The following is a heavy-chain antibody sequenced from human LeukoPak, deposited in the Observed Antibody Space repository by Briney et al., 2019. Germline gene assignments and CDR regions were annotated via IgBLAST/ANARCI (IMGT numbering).Heavy chain of an antibody. CDR3: ARAGVVRGVTLDY. J-gene: IGHJ4*02. D-gene: IGHD3-10*01. Sequence: GGSLRLSCSASGFTFSSYSLNWVRQAPGKGLEWVSSISSSSSYIYYADSVKGRFTISRDSAKNSLYLQMNSLRAEDTAVYYCARAGVVRGVTLDYWGQGTLVTVSS. V-gene: IGHV3-21*01. CDR1: GFTFSSYS. CDR2: ISSSSSYI.